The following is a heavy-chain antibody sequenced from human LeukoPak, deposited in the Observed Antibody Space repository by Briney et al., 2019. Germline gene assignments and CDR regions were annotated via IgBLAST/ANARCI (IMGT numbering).Heavy chain of an antibody. CDR1: GGSISSSNW. V-gene: IGHV4-4*02. D-gene: IGHD4-17*01. J-gene: IGHJ1*01. CDR3: AIDYGDYAKYFRH. CDR2: IYHSGST. Sequence: SGTLSLTCAVSGGSISSSNWWSWVRQPPGKGLEWIGEIYHSGSTNYNPSLKSRVTISVDKSKNQFSLKLSSVTAADTAVYYCAIDYGDYAKYFRHWGQGTLVTVSS.